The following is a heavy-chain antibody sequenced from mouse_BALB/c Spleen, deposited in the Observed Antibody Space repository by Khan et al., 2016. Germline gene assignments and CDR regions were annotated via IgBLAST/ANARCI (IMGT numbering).Heavy chain of an antibody. V-gene: IGHV1-87*01. J-gene: IGHJ4*01. CDR3: AKGGRAMDD. Sequence: QVQLQQSGAELARPGASVKLSCKASGYTFTSYWMQWVKQRPGQGLEWIGAIYPGDGDTRYTQKFKGKATLTADKSSNTAYMQLSSLASEDSAVYYCAKGGRAMDDWGQGTSVTVSS. CDR1: GYTFTSYW. CDR2: IYPGDGDT.